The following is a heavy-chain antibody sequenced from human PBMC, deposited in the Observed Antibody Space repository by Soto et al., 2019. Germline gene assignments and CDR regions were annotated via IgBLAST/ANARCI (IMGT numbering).Heavy chain of an antibody. CDR3: TKGGDSWSGYAQH. Sequence: PGGSLRLSCAASGFTFSSYEMNWVRQAPGKGLEWVSGISDSGGSSSSADSVKGRFTVSRDNSKNTLYLQMDSLTGDDTAVYYCTKGGDSWSGYAQHWGQGTLVTVSS. V-gene: IGHV3-23*01. CDR2: ISDSGGSS. J-gene: IGHJ1*01. CDR1: GFTFSSYE. D-gene: IGHD3-3*01.